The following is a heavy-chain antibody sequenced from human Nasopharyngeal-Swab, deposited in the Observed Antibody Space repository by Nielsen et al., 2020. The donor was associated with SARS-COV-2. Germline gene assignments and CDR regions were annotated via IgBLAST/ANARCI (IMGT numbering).Heavy chain of an antibody. Sequence: SETLSLTCAISGDSVSSNTAAWNWIRQSPSRGLEWLGRTYYRSMWNNDYAVSVRGRITINPDPSKNQFSLQLNSVTPEDTAVYYCARIEVAVSPVWGQGTLVTVSS. D-gene: IGHD5-12*01. V-gene: IGHV6-1*01. CDR2: TYYRSMWNN. CDR3: ARIEVAVSPV. CDR1: GDSVSSNTAA. J-gene: IGHJ4*02.